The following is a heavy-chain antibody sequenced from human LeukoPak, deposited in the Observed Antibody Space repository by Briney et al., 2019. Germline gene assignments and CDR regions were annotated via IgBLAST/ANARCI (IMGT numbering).Heavy chain of an antibody. D-gene: IGHD3-10*01. Sequence: SVKVSCKASGGTFSSYAISWVRQAPGQGLEWMGGIIPIFGTANYAQKFQGRVTITTDESTSTAYMELSSLRSDDTAVYYCAREESYYGSGSYYPNWFDPWGQGTLVTVSS. V-gene: IGHV1-69*05. CDR2: IIPIFGTA. CDR1: GGTFSSYA. CDR3: AREESYYGSGSYYPNWFDP. J-gene: IGHJ5*02.